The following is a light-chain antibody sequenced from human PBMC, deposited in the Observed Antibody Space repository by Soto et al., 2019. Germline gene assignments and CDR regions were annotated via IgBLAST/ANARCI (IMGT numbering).Light chain of an antibody. J-gene: IGKJ1*01. Sequence: EIVMTQSPATLSVSPGERATLSCRASQSVSSNLAWYQQKPGQAPRLLIYGASTRATGIPARFSGSRSGTEFTLTISSLQSEDFAVYYCQQYNNWPPGFGQGTKVEIK. CDR3: QQYNNWPPG. V-gene: IGKV3-15*01. CDR2: GAS. CDR1: QSVSSN.